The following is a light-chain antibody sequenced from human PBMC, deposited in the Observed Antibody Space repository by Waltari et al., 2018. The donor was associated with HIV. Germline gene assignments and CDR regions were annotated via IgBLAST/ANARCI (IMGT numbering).Light chain of an antibody. J-gene: IGLJ3*02. CDR2: YNS. CDR1: NIGGKS. Sequence: SYVLTQPPSVSVAPGAAATISCGAWNIGGKSVHWYKQQPGQAPVLVTRYNSDRPSGIPVRISGSNSGHTATLTITSVEAGDEATYYCQVWDSSNEHVVFGGGTELTVL. CDR3: QVWDSSNEHVV. V-gene: IGLV3-21*04.